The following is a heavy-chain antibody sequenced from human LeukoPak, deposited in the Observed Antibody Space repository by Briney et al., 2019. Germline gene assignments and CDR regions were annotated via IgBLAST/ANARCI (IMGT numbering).Heavy chain of an antibody. CDR3: ASRDRGDYFDY. CDR1: GGSISGSSYY. V-gene: IGHV4-39*01. Sequence: PSETLSLTCTVSGGSISGSSYYWGWLRQPPGKGLEWIGSIYYSGSTYYNPSLKSRVTISVDTSKNQFSLKLSSVTAADTAVYYCASRDRGDYFDYWGQGTLVTVSS. D-gene: IGHD2-15*01. CDR2: IYYSGST. J-gene: IGHJ4*02.